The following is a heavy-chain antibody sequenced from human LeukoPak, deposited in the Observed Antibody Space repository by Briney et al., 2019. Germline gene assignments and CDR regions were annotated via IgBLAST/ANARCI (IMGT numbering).Heavy chain of an antibody. CDR2: IIPIFGTA. CDR3: ARKMYYYDSSGLDY. CDR1: GGTFSSYA. Sequence: SVKVSCKASGGTFSSYAISWVRQAPGQGLEWMGGIIPIFGTANYAQKFQGRVTITADESTSTAYMELSSLRSEDTAVYYCARKMYYYDSSGLDYWGQGTLVTVSS. V-gene: IGHV1-69*13. D-gene: IGHD3-22*01. J-gene: IGHJ4*02.